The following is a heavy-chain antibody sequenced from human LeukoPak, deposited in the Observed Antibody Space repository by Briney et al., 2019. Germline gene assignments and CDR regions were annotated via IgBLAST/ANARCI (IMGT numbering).Heavy chain of an antibody. J-gene: IGHJ5*02. V-gene: IGHV3-30*02. D-gene: IGHD6-19*01. CDR2: IRYDGSNK. Sequence: PGGSLRLSCAASGFTFSSYGMHWVRQAPGMGLEWVAFIRYDGSNKYYADSVKGRFTISRDNSKNTLYLQMNSLRAEDTAVYYCARETAVPGISSWFDPWGQGTLVTVSS. CDR1: GFTFSSYG. CDR3: ARETAVPGISSWFDP.